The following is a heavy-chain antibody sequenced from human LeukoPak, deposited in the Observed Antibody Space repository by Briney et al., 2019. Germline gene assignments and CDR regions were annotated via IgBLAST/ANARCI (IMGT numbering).Heavy chain of an antibody. D-gene: IGHD1-1*01. CDR3: ASAMATTYLGAFDI. V-gene: IGHV5-51*01. CDR2: IYPGDSDT. CDR1: GFTFTSYW. Sequence: GGSLRLSCAASGFTFTSYWIGWVRQMPGKGLEWMGIIYPGDSDTRYSPSFQGQVTISADKSISTAYLQWSSLKASDTAMYYCASAMATTYLGAFDIWGQGTMVTVSS. J-gene: IGHJ3*02.